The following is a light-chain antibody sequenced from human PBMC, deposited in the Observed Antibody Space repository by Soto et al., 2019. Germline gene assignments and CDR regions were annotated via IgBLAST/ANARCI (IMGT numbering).Light chain of an antibody. V-gene: IGKV3-15*01. CDR1: QSISSN. CDR3: LQYNNWPYT. CDR2: GAS. Sequence: EIVMTQSPATLSVSPWERATLSCRASQSISSNLAWYQQKPGQAPRLLIYGASTRATGIPARFSGSGSGTEFTLPISSLQSEDFAVYYCLQYNNWPYTFGQGTKLEIK. J-gene: IGKJ2*01.